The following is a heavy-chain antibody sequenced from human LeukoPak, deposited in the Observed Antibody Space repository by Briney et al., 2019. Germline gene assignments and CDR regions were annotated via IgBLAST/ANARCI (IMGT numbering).Heavy chain of an antibody. CDR2: IIPILGIA. CDR3: ARDDSYGYDSSGYYYVSDY. Sequence: ASVKVSCKASGYTFTSYGISWVRQAPGQGLEWMGRIIPILGIANYAQKFQGRVTITADKSTSTAYMELSSLRSEDTAVYYCARDDSYGYDSSGYYYVSDYWGQGTLVTVSS. V-gene: IGHV1-69*04. J-gene: IGHJ4*02. D-gene: IGHD3-22*01. CDR1: GYTFTSYG.